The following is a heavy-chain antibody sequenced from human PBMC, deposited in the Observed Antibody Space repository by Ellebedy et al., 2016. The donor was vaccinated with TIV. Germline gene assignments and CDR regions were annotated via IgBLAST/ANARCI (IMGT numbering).Heavy chain of an antibody. CDR2: IYYSGST. D-gene: IGHD6-19*01. V-gene: IGHV4-39*01. CDR1: GGSISSSSYY. Sequence: MPSETLSLTCTVSGGSISSSSYYWGWIRQPPGKGLEWIGSIYYSGSTYYNPSLKSRVTISVDTSKNQFSLKLSSVTAADTAVYYCARYSSGWYGPFDYWGQGTLVTVSS. CDR3: ARYSSGWYGPFDY. J-gene: IGHJ4*02.